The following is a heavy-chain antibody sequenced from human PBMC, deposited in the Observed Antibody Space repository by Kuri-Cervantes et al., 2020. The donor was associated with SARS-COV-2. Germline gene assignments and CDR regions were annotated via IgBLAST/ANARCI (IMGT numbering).Heavy chain of an antibody. J-gene: IGHJ4*02. Sequence: GESLKISCAASGSTFSSYSMNWVRQAPGKGLEWVSSISSSSSYIYYADSVKGRFTISRDNAKNSLYLQMNSLRAEDTAVYYCASQGAVYWGQGTLVTASS. V-gene: IGHV3-21*01. D-gene: IGHD1-26*01. CDR2: ISSSSSYI. CDR3: ASQGAVY. CDR1: GSTFSSYS.